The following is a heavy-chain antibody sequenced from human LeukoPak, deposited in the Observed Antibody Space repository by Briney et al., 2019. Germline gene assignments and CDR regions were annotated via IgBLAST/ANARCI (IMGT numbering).Heavy chain of an antibody. V-gene: IGHV3-15*01. J-gene: IGHJ5*02. CDR1: GFTFSNAW. CDR3: TTDALVPAAISNNWFDP. CDR2: IKSETDGGTT. D-gene: IGHD2-2*01. Sequence: PGGSLRLSCAASGFTFSNAWRSWVRQAPGKGLEWVGRIKSETDGGTTDYAAPVKGRFTISRDDTKNTLYLQMNSLKTEDTAVYYCTTDALVPAAISNNWFDPWGQGTLVTVSS.